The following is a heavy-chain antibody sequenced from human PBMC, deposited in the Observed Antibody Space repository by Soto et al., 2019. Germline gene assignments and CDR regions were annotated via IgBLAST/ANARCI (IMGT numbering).Heavy chain of an antibody. J-gene: IGHJ6*01. D-gene: IGHD3-10*01. V-gene: IGHV4-39*01. CDR1: GGSISSSSYY. CDR2: IYYSGST. CDR3: AGSGGFGELSGYYGLDV. Sequence: SETLSLTCTVSGGSISSSSYYWGWIRQPPGKGLEWIGSIYYSGSTYHNPSLKSRVTISVDTSKNQFSLKLSSVTAADTAVYYCAGSGGFGELSGYYGLDVWGQATTVTVSS.